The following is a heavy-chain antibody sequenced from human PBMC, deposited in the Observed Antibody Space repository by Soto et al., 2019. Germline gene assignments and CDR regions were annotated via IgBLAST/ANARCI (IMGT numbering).Heavy chain of an antibody. D-gene: IGHD3-10*01. CDR2: IYYSGST. CDR1: GGSISSYY. Sequence: SETLSLTCTVSGGSISSYYWSWIRQPPGKGLEWIGYIYYSGSTNYNPSLKSRVTISVDTSKNQFSLKLSSVTAADTAVYYCARILRGVTSYYYYYMDVWGKGTTVTVSS. V-gene: IGHV4-59*08. CDR3: ARILRGVTSYYYYYMDV. J-gene: IGHJ6*03.